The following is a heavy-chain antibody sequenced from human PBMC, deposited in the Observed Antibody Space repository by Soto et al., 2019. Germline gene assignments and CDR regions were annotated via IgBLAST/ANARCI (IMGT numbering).Heavy chain of an antibody. J-gene: IGHJ4*02. CDR1: GGSFSGYY. CDR3: ATTNIDMNILSV. V-gene: IGHV4-34*10. D-gene: IGHD3-9*01. Sequence: SETLSLTCAVYGGSFSGYYWSWIRQPPGRGLEWIGFIHYNGNTNYNPSLRSRVTMSVDTSENRFSLKLSSVTAADTAFYYCATTNIDMNILSVWGQGALVTVSS. CDR2: IHYNGNT.